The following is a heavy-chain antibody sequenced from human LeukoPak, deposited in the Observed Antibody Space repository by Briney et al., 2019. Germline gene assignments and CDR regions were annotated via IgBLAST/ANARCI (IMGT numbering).Heavy chain of an antibody. D-gene: IGHD3-16*01. V-gene: IGHV3-48*01. J-gene: IGHJ4*02. CDR2: ISSSSSTI. CDR1: GFTFSSYS. Sequence: QPGGSLRLSCAASGFTFSSYSMNWVRQAPGKGLEWVSYISSSSSTIYYADSVKGRFTISRDNAKNSLYLQMNSLRAEDTAVYYCARGRPLGANFWVYWGQGTLVTVSS. CDR3: ARGRPLGANFWVY.